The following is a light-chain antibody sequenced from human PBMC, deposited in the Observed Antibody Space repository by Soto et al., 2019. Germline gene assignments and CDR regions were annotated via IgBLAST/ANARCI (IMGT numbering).Light chain of an antibody. CDR1: NSNVGIGY. CDR3: AAWDDSLHSYV. V-gene: IGLV1-47*01. Sequence: QSGLTQPPSASGTPGQRFTMSCSGKNSNVGIGYVYWYQQFPGSAPKLLIYKTNQRPSGVPDRFSGSKSGTSASLAISELRTEDEADYYCAAWDDSLHSYVFGTGTKVTVL. J-gene: IGLJ1*01. CDR2: KTN.